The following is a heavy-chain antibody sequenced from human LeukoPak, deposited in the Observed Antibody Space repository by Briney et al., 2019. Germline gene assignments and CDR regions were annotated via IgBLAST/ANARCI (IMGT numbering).Heavy chain of an antibody. J-gene: IGHJ4*02. V-gene: IGHV3-48*01. CDR3: AKDPLAMGPH. Sequence: GGSLRLSCAASGFTFSGYNMNWVRQAPGRGLEWVAHIGGRSTAIYYADSVEGRFTISRDNAKNSLYLQMNTLRAEDTAVYYCAKDPLAMGPHWGQGTLVTVSS. CDR1: GFTFSGYN. D-gene: IGHD5-18*01. CDR2: IGGRSTAI.